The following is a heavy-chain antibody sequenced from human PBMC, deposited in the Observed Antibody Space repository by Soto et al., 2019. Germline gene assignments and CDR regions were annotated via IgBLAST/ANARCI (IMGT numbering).Heavy chain of an antibody. D-gene: IGHD4-4*01. V-gene: IGHV1-69*13. J-gene: IGHJ6*02. CDR1: GGTFSSYA. CDR2: IIPIFGTA. CDR3: ARALGPTTVTSYYYGMDV. Sequence: ASVKVSCKASGGTFSSYAISWVRQAPGQGLEWMGGIIPIFGTANYAQKFQGRVTITADESTSTAYMELSSLRSEDTAVYYCARALGPTTVTSYYYGMDVWGQGTTVTVSS.